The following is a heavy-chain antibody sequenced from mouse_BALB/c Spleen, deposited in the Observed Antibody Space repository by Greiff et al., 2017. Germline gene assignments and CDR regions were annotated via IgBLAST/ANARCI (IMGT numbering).Heavy chain of an antibody. Sequence: EVKLMESGGGLVKPGGSLKLSCAASGFTFSSYAMSWVRQTPEKRLEWVASISSGGSTYYPDSVKGRFTISRDNARNILYLQMSSLRSEDTAMYYCARGIGGFAYWGQGTLVTVSA. D-gene: IGHD3-1*01. CDR1: GFTFSSYA. CDR2: ISSGGST. V-gene: IGHV5-6-5*01. CDR3: ARGIGGFAY. J-gene: IGHJ3*01.